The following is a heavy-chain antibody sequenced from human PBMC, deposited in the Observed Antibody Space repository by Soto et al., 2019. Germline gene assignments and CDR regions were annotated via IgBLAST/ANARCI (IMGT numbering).Heavy chain of an antibody. Sequence: ASVKVSCKASGGTFSSYAISWVRQAPGQGLEWMGWINPNSGGTNYAQKFQGWVTMTRDTSISTAYMELSRLRSDDTAVYYCARRMATNHTDAFDIWGQGTMVTVSS. D-gene: IGHD5-12*01. V-gene: IGHV1-2*04. CDR3: ARRMATNHTDAFDI. CDR1: GGTFSSYA. J-gene: IGHJ3*02. CDR2: INPNSGGT.